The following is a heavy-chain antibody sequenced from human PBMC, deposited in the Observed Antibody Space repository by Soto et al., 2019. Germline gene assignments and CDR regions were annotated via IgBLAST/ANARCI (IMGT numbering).Heavy chain of an antibody. CDR2: IKNDMDGGTA. V-gene: IGHV3-15*01. Sequence: EVQLVESGGSFVKPGGSLRLSCVASDFTFSNAWMSWVRQVPGKGLEWVGRIKNDMDGGTADYAPPVKGRFIISRDDSKHPLYVPMTSLNMADTGVYSCTTDVEGAVEAFELWGQGTMVTVSS. D-gene: IGHD2-21*01. CDR1: DFTFSNAW. CDR3: TTDVEGAVEAFEL. J-gene: IGHJ3*01.